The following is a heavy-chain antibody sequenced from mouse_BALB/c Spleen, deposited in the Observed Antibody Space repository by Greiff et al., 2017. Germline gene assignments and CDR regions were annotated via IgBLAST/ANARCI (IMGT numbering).Heavy chain of an antibody. Sequence: EVKLVESGPSLVKPSQTLSLTCSVTGDSITSGYWNWIRKFPGNKLEYMGYISYSGSTYYNPSLKSRISITRDTSKNQYYLQLNSVTTEDTATYYCARYRLLWSYYYAMDYWGQGTSVTVSS. D-gene: IGHD2-1*01. CDR3: ARYRLLWSYYYAMDY. CDR1: GDSITSGY. J-gene: IGHJ4*01. CDR2: ISYSGST. V-gene: IGHV3-8*02.